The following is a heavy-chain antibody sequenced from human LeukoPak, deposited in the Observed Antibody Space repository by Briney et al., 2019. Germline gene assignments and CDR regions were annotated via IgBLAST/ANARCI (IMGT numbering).Heavy chain of an antibody. D-gene: IGHD1-26*01. CDR3: AKDQRWESPHYLDS. J-gene: IGHJ4*02. Sequence: GGSLRLSCAASGFTVSSKYMIWVRQAPGKRLEWVSVINGGGHTDCADSVKGRFTMSRDSAKNTVYLQMNNLRAEDTAVYYCAKDQRWESPHYLDSWGQGTLVTVSS. V-gene: IGHV3-53*01. CDR2: INGGGHT. CDR1: GFTVSSKY.